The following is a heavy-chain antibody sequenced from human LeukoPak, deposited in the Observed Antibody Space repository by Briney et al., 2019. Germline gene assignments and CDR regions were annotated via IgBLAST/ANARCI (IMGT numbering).Heavy chain of an antibody. CDR1: GYTFTSYD. J-gene: IGHJ5*02. V-gene: IGHV1-18*01. Sequence: ASVKVSCKASGYTFTSYDISWVRQAPGQGLEWMGWISAYNGNTNYAQKLQGRVTMTTDTSTSTAYMELRSLRSDDTAVYYCARDDHAVRGRNWFDPWGQGTLVTVSS. CDR3: ARDDHAVRGRNWFDP. CDR2: ISAYNGNT. D-gene: IGHD4-23*01.